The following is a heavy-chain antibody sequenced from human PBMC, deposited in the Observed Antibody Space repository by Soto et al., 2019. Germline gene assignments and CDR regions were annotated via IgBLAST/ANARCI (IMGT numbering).Heavy chain of an antibody. CDR3: AREARIAARPLDY. J-gene: IGHJ4*02. CDR1: GYTFTSYA. V-gene: IGHV1-3*01. Sequence: GASVKVSCKASGYTFTSYAMHWVRQAPGQRLEWMGWINAGNGNTKYSQKLQGRVTMTRDTSTSTAYMELRSLRSDDTAVYYCAREARIAARPLDYWGQGTLVTVSS. D-gene: IGHD6-6*01. CDR2: INAGNGNT.